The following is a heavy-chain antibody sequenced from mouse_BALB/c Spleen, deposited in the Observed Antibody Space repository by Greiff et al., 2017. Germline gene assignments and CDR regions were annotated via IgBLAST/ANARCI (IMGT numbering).Heavy chain of an antibody. D-gene: IGHD2-1*01. CDR3: ARIGNYAYYAMDY. Sequence: VKLQESGPGLVQPSQSLSITCTVSGFSLTSYGVHWVRQSPGKGLEWLGVIWSGGSTDYNAAFISRLSISKDNSKSQVFFKMNSLQADDTAIYYCARIGNYAYYAMDYWGQGTSVTVSS. CDR2: IWSGGST. V-gene: IGHV2-4-1*01. J-gene: IGHJ4*01. CDR1: GFSLTSYG.